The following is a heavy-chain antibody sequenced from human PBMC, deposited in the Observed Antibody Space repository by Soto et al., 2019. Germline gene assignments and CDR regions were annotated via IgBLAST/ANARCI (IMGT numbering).Heavy chain of an antibody. CDR1: GFTFSNAW. V-gene: IGHV3-15*01. CDR2: IKSKTDGGTT. J-gene: IGHJ3*02. D-gene: IGHD2-15*01. Sequence: GGSLRLSCAASGFTFSNAWMSWVRQAPGKGLEWVGRIKSKTDGGTTDYAAPVKGRFTISRDDSKNTLYLQMNSLKTEDTAVYYCTTRVAGDDNAFDIWGQGTMVTVSS. CDR3: TTRVAGDDNAFDI.